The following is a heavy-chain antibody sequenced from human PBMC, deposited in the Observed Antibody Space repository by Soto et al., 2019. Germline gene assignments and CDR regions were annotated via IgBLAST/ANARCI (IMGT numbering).Heavy chain of an antibody. CDR1: GGSISSSSYY. D-gene: IGHD6-13*01. V-gene: IGHV4-39*01. CDR2: IYYSGST. Sequence: SETLSLTCTVSGGSISSSSYYWGWIRQPPGKGLEWIGSIYYSGSTYYNPSLKSRVTISVDTSKNQFSLKLSSVTAADTAVYYCARRVIAAAAGPIDYWGQGTLVTVSS. CDR3: ARRVIAAAAGPIDY. J-gene: IGHJ4*02.